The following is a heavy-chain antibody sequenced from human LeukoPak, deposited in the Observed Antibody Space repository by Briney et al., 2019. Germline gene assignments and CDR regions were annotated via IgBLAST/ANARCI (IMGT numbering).Heavy chain of an antibody. V-gene: IGHV3-66*02. Sequence: GGSLRLSCAASGFTVSSNYMSGVRQAPGKGLEWVSVIYSGGSTYYADSVKGRFTISRDNSKNTLYLQMNSLRAEDTAVYYCARAPASSSWYLPWFDPWGQGTLVTVSS. CDR2: IYSGGST. D-gene: IGHD6-13*01. CDR3: ARAPASSSWYLPWFDP. J-gene: IGHJ5*02. CDR1: GFTVSSNY.